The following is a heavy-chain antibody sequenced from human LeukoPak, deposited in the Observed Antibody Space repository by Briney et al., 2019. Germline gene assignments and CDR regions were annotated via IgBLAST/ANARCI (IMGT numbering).Heavy chain of an antibody. CDR1: GFIFSSYA. CDR2: ISGNGQYI. CDR3: ARDRLYGDYASNFDF. Sequence: GGSLRLSCAASGFIFSSYAINWVRQAPGKGLEWVSSISGNGQYIFYTDSLKGRFTISRDNAKNSVYLQMDNLKVEDTAFYYCARDRLYGDYASNFDFWGQGTLVTVSS. D-gene: IGHD4-17*01. V-gene: IGHV3-21*06. J-gene: IGHJ4*02.